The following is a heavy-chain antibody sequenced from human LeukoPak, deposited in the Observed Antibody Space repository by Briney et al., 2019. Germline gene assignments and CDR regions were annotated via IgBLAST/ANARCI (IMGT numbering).Heavy chain of an antibody. Sequence: ASVKVSCKASGYTFTSYDINWVRQATGQGLEWMGWMNPNSGNTGSAQKFQGRVTITRNTSISTAYMELSSLRSEDTAVYYCARGISATSGYSYMDIWGKGTTVTVSS. J-gene: IGHJ6*03. D-gene: IGHD5-12*01. CDR2: MNPNSGNT. CDR1: GYTFTSYD. V-gene: IGHV1-8*01. CDR3: ARGISATSGYSYMDI.